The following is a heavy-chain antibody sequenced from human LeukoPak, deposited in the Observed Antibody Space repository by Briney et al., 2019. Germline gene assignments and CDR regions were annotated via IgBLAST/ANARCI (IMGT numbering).Heavy chain of an antibody. CDR2: IYYSGST. CDR1: GGSISSYY. V-gene: IGHV4-59*08. CDR3: ARHRPAISGFDY. Sequence: SETLSLTCTVSGGSISSYYWSWIRQPPGKGLEWIGYIYYSGSTNYNPSLKSRVTISVDTSKNQFSLKLTSVTATDTAVYYCARHRPAISGFDYWGQGTLVTVSS. J-gene: IGHJ4*02.